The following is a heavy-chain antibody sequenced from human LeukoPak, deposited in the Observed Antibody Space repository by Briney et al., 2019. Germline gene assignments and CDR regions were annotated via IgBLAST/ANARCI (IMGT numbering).Heavy chain of an antibody. V-gene: IGHV3-53*01. Sequence: PGGSLRLSCAASGFVVSDTFMSWFRQAPGKGLEWVSVNTRGNKFYADSVKSRFTISRDNSENTLYLQMNNLRAEDTAVYYCARPHNSSLDNAFDIWGQGTRVTVSS. J-gene: IGHJ3*02. D-gene: IGHD6-13*01. CDR1: GFVVSDTF. CDR3: ARPHNSSLDNAFDI. CDR2: NTRGNK.